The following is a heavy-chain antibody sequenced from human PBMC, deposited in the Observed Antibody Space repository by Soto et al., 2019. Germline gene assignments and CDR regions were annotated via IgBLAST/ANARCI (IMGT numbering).Heavy chain of an antibody. D-gene: IGHD6-13*01. CDR1: GYRFTSYW. Sequence: GEPLKIPCQGSGYRFTSYWIGWVRQMPGKGLEWMGIIYPGDSDTRYSPSFQGQVTISADKSISTAYLQWSSLKASDTALYYCARSRGNRYYYGMDVWGQGTTVTVSS. J-gene: IGHJ6*02. CDR3: ARSRGNRYYYGMDV. CDR2: IYPGDSDT. V-gene: IGHV5-51*01.